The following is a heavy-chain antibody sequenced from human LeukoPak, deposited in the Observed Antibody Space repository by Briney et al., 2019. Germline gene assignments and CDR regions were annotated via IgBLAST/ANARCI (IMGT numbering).Heavy chain of an antibody. D-gene: IGHD4-23*01. J-gene: IGHJ4*02. Sequence: GGSLRLSCAASGFTFSNYGMHWVRQAPGKGLEWVSYISSSGSDIYYADSAKGRFTISRDNAKNSLYLHMNSLRAEDTAVYYCARDYGGSSPFDYWGQGTLVTVSS. CDR1: GFTFSNYG. V-gene: IGHV3-48*03. CDR2: ISSSGSDI. CDR3: ARDYGGSSPFDY.